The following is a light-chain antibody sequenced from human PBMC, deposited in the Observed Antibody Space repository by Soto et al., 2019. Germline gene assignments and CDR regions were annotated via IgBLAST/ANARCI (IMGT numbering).Light chain of an antibody. J-gene: IGKJ3*01. CDR1: QGISNY. CDR2: AAS. CDR3: QKYKSAPPFT. Sequence: DIQMTQYPSSLSASVGDRVTITCRASQGISNYLAWYQQKPGKVPKLLIHAASTLQSGVPSRFSGSGSGTDFTLTISSLQPEDVATYYCQKYKSAPPFTFGPGTKVDIK. V-gene: IGKV1-27*01.